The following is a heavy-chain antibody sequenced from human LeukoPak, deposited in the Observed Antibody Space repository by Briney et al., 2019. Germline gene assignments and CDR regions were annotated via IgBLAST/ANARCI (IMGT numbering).Heavy chain of an antibody. D-gene: IGHD3-16*02. CDR1: EYTFTDYY. CDR3: ARAFQSLGGLSLPDY. Sequence: ASVKVSCKASEYTFTDYYMHWVRQAPGQGLEWMGWIHPSTGNPTYAQGFTGRFVFSLDTSVSTTYLQISSLKAEDTAVYFCARAFQSLGGLSLPDYWGQGTLVTVSS. J-gene: IGHJ4*02. V-gene: IGHV7-4-1*02. CDR2: IHPSTGNP.